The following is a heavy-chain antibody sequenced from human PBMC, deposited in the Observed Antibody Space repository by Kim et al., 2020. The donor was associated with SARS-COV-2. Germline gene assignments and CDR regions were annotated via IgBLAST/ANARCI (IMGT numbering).Heavy chain of an antibody. J-gene: IGHJ5*02. CDR2: IYYSGST. D-gene: IGHD3-3*01. CDR3: ARDRYDFWSGSNWFDA. CDR1: GGSISSYY. Sequence: SETLSLTCTVSGGSISSYYWSWIRQPPGKGLEWIGYIYYSGSTNYNPSLKSRVTISVDTSKNQFSLKLSSVTAADTAVYYCARDRYDFWSGSNWFDAWGQGTLVTVSS. V-gene: IGHV4-59*01.